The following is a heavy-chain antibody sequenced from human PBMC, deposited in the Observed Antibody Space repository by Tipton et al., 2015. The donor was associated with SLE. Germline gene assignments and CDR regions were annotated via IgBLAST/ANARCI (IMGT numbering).Heavy chain of an antibody. J-gene: IGHJ6*02. CDR3: ARQRLRLLSPLDA. V-gene: IGHV4-61*02. Sequence: TLSLTCTVSGGSISSGSYYWSWIRQPAGKGLEWIGRIYTSGSTNYNPSPKSRVTISVDTSKNQFSLELTTVTAADTAVYYCARQRLRLLSPLDAWGQGTTVTVS. D-gene: IGHD3-10*01. CDR1: GGSISSGSYY. CDR2: IYTSGST.